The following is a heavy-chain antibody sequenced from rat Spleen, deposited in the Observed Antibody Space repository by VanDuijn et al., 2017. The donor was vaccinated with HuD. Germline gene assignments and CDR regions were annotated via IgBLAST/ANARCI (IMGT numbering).Heavy chain of an antibody. Sequence: EVQLVESGGGLVQPGRSLKLSCVVSGFTFSDFYMAWVRQAPTKGLEWVATISYDGSKTYYRDSVKGRFTISRDNARSTLNLHMDSLRSEDTAIYYCTRRGYLSDWYFDFWGPGTMVTVSS. J-gene: IGHJ1*01. CDR1: GFTFSDFY. CDR3: TRRGYLSDWYFDF. V-gene: IGHV5-7*01. CDR2: ISYDGSKT. D-gene: IGHD4-4*01.